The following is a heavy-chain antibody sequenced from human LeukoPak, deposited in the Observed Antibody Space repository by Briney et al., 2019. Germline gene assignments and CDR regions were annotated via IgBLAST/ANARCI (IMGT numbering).Heavy chain of an antibody. Sequence: PGGSLRLFCAASGFTLSGYGMHWVRQAPGKGLEWVAFIRYDGSNKDYADSVKGRFTISRDNSKNTLYLQMNSLRAEDTAVYYCAKDRGYSYGDFDFWGQGTLVTVSS. CDR2: IRYDGSNK. CDR1: GFTLSGYG. J-gene: IGHJ4*02. CDR3: AKDRGYSYGDFDF. D-gene: IGHD5-18*01. V-gene: IGHV3-30*02.